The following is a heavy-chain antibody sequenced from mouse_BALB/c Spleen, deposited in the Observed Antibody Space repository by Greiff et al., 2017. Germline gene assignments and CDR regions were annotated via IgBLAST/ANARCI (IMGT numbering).Heavy chain of an antibody. V-gene: IGHV1-82*01. CDR2: IYPGDGDT. CDR3: ASRSLYYGSLAY. CDR1: GYAFSSSW. Sequence: QVQLQQSGPELVKPGASVKISCKASGYAFSSSWMNWVKQRPGQGLEWIGRIYPGDGDTNYNGKFKGKATLTADKSSSTAYMQLSSLTSVDSAVYFCASRSLYYGSLAYWGQGTLVTVSA. J-gene: IGHJ3*01. D-gene: IGHD1-2*01.